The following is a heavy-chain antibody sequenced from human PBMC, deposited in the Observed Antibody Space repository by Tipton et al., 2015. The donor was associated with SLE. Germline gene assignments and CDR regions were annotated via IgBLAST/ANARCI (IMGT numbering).Heavy chain of an antibody. J-gene: IGHJ3*01. V-gene: IGHV4-59*12. CDR2: IYYSGST. Sequence: TLSLTCTVSGGSISSYYWSWIRQPPGKGLEWIGYIYYSGSTYYNPSLKGRVTISVDTSKNQFSLKLSSVTAADTAVYYCARASIAVAENDAFDVWGQGTMVTVSS. D-gene: IGHD6-19*01. CDR3: ARASIAVAENDAFDV. CDR1: GGSISSYY.